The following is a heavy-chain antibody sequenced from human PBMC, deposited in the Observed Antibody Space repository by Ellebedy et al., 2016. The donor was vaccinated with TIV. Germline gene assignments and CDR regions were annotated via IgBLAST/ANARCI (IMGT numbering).Heavy chain of an antibody. D-gene: IGHD2-15*01. CDR1: GGTFSSYA. CDR3: ARRGWWELRAFDI. V-gene: IGHV1-69*04. CDR2: IIPILGIA. Sequence: AASVKVSCKASGGTFSSYAISWVRQAPGQGLEWMGRIIPILGIANYAQKFQGRVTITADKSTSTAYMELSSLRSEDTAVYYCARRGWWELRAFDIWGQGTMVTVSS. J-gene: IGHJ3*02.